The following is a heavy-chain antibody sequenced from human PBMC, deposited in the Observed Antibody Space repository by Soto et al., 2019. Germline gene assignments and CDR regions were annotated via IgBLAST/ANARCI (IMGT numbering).Heavy chain of an antibody. J-gene: IGHJ4*02. CDR3: AKRAWGYFYFDY. CDR1: GFTFGSYA. CDR2: ISGSGDST. V-gene: IGHV3-23*01. Sequence: GGSLRLSCAASGFTFGSYALSWVRQAPGKGLEWVSVISGSGDSTYYADSVKGRFTISRDNSKNTLYLQMNSLRAEDTAVYYCAKRAWGYFYFDYWGQGTWSPSPQ. D-gene: IGHD1-26*01.